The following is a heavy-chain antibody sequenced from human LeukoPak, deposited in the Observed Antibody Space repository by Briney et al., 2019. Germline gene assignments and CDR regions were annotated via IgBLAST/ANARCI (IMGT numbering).Heavy chain of an antibody. V-gene: IGHV3-73*01. CDR3: TRHISNSVTTNAFDI. CDR2: IRSKANSYAT. J-gene: IGHJ3*02. D-gene: IGHD4-17*01. Sequence: TGGSLRLSCAACGFTFSGSAMHWVRQASGKGLEWVGRIRSKANSYATAYAASVKGRFTISRDDSKNTAYLQMNSLKTEDTAVYYCTRHISNSVTTNAFDIWGQGTMVTVSS. CDR1: GFTFSGSA.